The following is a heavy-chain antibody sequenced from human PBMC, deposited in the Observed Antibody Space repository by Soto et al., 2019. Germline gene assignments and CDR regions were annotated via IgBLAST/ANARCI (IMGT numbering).Heavy chain of an antibody. Sequence: SETLSLTCNVSGGSISSYSWSWIRQPPGKGLEWIGYIYHSGSTYYNPSLKSRVTISVDRSKNQFSLKLSSVTAADTAVYYCARVPGPWGQGTLVTVSS. CDR3: ARVPGP. CDR2: IYHSGST. V-gene: IGHV4-30-2*01. CDR1: GGSISSYS. J-gene: IGHJ5*02.